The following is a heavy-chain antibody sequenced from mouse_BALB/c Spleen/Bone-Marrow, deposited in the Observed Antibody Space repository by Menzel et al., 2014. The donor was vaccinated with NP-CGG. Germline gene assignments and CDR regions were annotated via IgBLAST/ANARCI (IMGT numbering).Heavy chain of an antibody. V-gene: IGHV2-6-4*01. CDR1: GFSLSRYS. Sequence: QVQLKESGPGLVAPSQSLSITCTGSGFSLSRYSVHWVRQPPGKGLEWLGMIWGGGSTDYNSALKSRLSISKDNSKSQVFLKMNSLQADDTAMYSCARNIHITTWMDYWGQGTSVTVSS. J-gene: IGHJ4*01. CDR3: ARNIHITTWMDY. D-gene: IGHD1-2*01. CDR2: IWGGGST.